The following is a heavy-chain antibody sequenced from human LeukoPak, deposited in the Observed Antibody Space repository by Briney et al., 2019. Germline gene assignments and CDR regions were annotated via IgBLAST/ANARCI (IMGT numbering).Heavy chain of an antibody. Sequence: PGGSLRLSCAASGFTFSSYSMNWVRQAPGKGLEWVSSISSSSSYIYYADSVKGRFTISRDNAKNSLYLQMNSLRAEDTAVYYCARDRSPRYYYDSSGRNNAFDIWGQGTMVTVSS. CDR3: ARDRSPRYYYDSSGRNNAFDI. J-gene: IGHJ3*02. D-gene: IGHD3-22*01. V-gene: IGHV3-21*01. CDR1: GFTFSSYS. CDR2: ISSSSSYI.